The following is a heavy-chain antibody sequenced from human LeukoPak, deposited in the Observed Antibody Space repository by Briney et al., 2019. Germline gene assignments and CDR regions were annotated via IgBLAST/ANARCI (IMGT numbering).Heavy chain of an antibody. J-gene: IGHJ4*02. CDR3: ARAYDSSGYTETHFDY. Sequence: PGGSRRLSWAASGFTFSSYGMHWVRQAPGKGLEWVAVISYDGSNKYYADSVKGRFTISRDNSKNTLYLQMNSLRAEDTAVYYCARAYDSSGYTETHFDYWGQGTLVTVSS. D-gene: IGHD3-22*01. V-gene: IGHV3-30*03. CDR2: ISYDGSNK. CDR1: GFTFSSYG.